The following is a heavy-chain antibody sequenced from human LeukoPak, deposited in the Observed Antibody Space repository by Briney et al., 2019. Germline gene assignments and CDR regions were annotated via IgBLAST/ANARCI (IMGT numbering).Heavy chain of an antibody. CDR2: ITDSGDGT. Sequence: GGSLRLSCAASGFTFSSYAMTWVRQAPGKGLEWISSITDSGDGTYFADSVRGRFSISRDNSRNTLYLQLNSLRAEDTAVYYCAKGLRGTYDYWGQGTLVTVSS. D-gene: IGHD3-3*01. V-gene: IGHV3-23*01. CDR3: AKGLRGTYDY. CDR1: GFTFSSYA. J-gene: IGHJ4*02.